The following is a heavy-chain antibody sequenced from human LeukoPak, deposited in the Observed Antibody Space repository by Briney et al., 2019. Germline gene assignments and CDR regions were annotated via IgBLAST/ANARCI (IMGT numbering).Heavy chain of an antibody. CDR2: INPNSGGT. D-gene: IGHD3-22*01. J-gene: IGHJ6*03. Sequence: GASVKVSCKASGYTFTGYYMHWVRQAPGQGLEWMGWINPNSGGTNYAQKFQGRVTMTRDTSISTAYMELSRLRSDDTAVYYCARDQIGYYYDSSGYQGYMDVWGKGTTATVSS. CDR3: ARDQIGYYYDSSGYQGYMDV. CDR1: GYTFTGYY. V-gene: IGHV1-2*02.